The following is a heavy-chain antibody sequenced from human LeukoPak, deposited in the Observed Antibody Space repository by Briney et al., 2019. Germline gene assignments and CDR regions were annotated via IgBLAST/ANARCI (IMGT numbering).Heavy chain of an antibody. D-gene: IGHD3-22*01. J-gene: IGHJ5*02. V-gene: IGHV3-48*01. CDR1: GFTFSSYS. CDR3: ARGGTMTDNWFDP. Sequence: GGSLRLSCAASGFTFSSYSMDWVRQAPGKGLEWVSYISSSSSTIYYADSVKGRFTISRDNAKNSLYLQMNGLRAEDTAVYYCARGGTMTDNWFDPWGQGTLVTVSS. CDR2: ISSSSSTI.